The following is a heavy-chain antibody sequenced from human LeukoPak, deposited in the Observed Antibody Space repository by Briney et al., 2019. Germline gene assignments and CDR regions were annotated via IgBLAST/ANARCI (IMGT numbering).Heavy chain of an antibody. Sequence: ASLKLSCKASGYTFTSYGISWVRQAPGQGLEWMGWISAYNGNTNYAPKLQGRATMTADTSTSTAYMELRSLRSDDTAVYYCARYGSGSYYRHYYYYYGMDVWGQGTTVTVSS. CDR1: GYTFTSYG. D-gene: IGHD3-10*01. J-gene: IGHJ6*02. CDR2: ISAYNGNT. V-gene: IGHV1-18*01. CDR3: ARYGSGSYYRHYYYYYGMDV.